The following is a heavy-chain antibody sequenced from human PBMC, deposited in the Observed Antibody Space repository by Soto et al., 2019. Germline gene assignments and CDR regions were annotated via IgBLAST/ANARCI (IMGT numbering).Heavy chain of an antibody. CDR2: IYYSGST. D-gene: IGHD6-19*01. CDR3: AGWASIAVADKNWFDP. V-gene: IGHV4-59*01. CDR1: GGSISSYY. J-gene: IGHJ5*02. Sequence: SETLSLTCTVSGGSISSYYWSWIRQPPGKGLEWIGYIYYSGSTNYNPSLKSRVTISVDTSKNQFSLKLSSVTAADTAVYYCAGWASIAVADKNWFDPWGQGTLVTVSS.